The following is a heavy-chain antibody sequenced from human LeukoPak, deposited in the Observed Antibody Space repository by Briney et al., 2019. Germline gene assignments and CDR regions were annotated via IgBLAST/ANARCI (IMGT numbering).Heavy chain of an antibody. D-gene: IGHD6-13*01. V-gene: IGHV1-2*02. Sequence: ASVKVSCKASGYTFTGYYMHWVQQAPGQGLEWMGWINPNSGGTNYAQKFQGRVTMTRDTSISTAYMELSRLRSDDTAVYYCAREGSSSWYTSWFDPWGQGTLVTVSS. CDR1: GYTFTGYY. CDR2: INPNSGGT. J-gene: IGHJ5*02. CDR3: AREGSSSWYTSWFDP.